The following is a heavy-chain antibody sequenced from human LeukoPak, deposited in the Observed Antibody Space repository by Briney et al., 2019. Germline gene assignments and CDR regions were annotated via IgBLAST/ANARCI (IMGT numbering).Heavy chain of an antibody. CDR3: ARLGYGEYLFYSDY. V-gene: IGHV4-59*01. J-gene: IGHJ4*02. CDR1: GGSISNYY. CDR2: ISYSGST. D-gene: IGHD4-17*01. Sequence: PSETLSLTCTVSGGSISNYYWSWIRQPPGKGLESIGYISYSGSTNYDPSLKSRVTISVDTSKNQFSLRLSSVTAADTAVYYCARLGYGEYLFYSDYWGQGTLVTVSS.